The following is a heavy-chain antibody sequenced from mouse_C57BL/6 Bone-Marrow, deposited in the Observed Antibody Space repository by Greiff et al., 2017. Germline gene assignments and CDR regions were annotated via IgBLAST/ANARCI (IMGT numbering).Heavy chain of an antibody. Sequence: EVLLVESGGGLVQPGGSLKLSCAASGFTFSDYYMYWVRQTPEKRLEWVAYISNGGGSTYYPDTVKGRFTISRDNAKNTLYLQMSRLKSEDTAMYYCASPYYSNGDWFAYWGQGTLVTVSA. CDR1: GFTFSDYY. V-gene: IGHV5-12*01. CDR3: ASPYYSNGDWFAY. D-gene: IGHD2-5*01. CDR2: ISNGGGST. J-gene: IGHJ3*01.